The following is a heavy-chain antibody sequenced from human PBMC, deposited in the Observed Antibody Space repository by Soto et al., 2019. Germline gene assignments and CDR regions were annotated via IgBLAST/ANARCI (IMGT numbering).Heavy chain of an antibody. Sequence: SVKVSCKASGGTFSSYAISWVRQAPGQGLEWMGGIIPIFGTANYAQKFQGRVTITADKSTSTAYMELSSLRSEDTAVYYCARDWYYYDSSGYGLFVYWGQGTLVTV. J-gene: IGHJ4*02. CDR2: IIPIFGTA. CDR1: GGTFSSYA. V-gene: IGHV1-69*06. CDR3: ARDWYYYDSSGYGLFVY. D-gene: IGHD3-22*01.